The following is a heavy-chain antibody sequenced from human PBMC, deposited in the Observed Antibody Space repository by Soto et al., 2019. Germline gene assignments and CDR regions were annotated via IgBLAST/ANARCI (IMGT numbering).Heavy chain of an antibody. CDR3: ANPLVAAGYCGMDV. D-gene: IGHD3-9*01. J-gene: IGHJ6*02. Sequence: QVQLVESGGGVVQPEKSLRLSCATSGFTFSSYDMHWVRQAPGKGLEWVAVISFDGRNKFYSASVKGRFTISRDDSKKRLYLQMNSLRAEDTAVYYCANPLVAAGYCGMDVWGQGTTVTVSS. V-gene: IGHV3-30*18. CDR1: GFTFSSYD. CDR2: ISFDGRNK.